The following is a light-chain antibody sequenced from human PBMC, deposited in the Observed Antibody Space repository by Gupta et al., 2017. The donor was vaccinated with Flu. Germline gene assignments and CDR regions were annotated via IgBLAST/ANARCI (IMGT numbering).Light chain of an antibody. J-gene: IGLJ3*02. CDR1: SSNIGSNT. CDR3: AAWDDSLNGWV. V-gene: IGLV1-44*01. Sequence: QSVLTQSPSASGTPGQRVTISCSGSSSNIGSNTVNWYQQLPGTAPKLLIYSNNQRPSGVPDRFSGSESGTSASLAISGLQAEDEADYYCAAWDDSLNGWVFGGGTKLTVL. CDR2: SNN.